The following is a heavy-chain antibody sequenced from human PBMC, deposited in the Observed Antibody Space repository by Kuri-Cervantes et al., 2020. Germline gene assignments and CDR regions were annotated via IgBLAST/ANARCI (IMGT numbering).Heavy chain of an antibody. CDR2: ISWNSGSI. CDR1: GFTFDDYA. CDR3: AKESTYSSSYTFDY. D-gene: IGHD6-13*01. J-gene: IGHJ4*02. Sequence: SLKISCAASGFTFDDYAMHWVRQAPGKGLEWVSGISWNSGSIGYADSVKGRFTISRDNAKNSLYPQMNSLRAEDTALYYCAKESTYSSSYTFDYWGQGTLVTVSS. V-gene: IGHV3-9*01.